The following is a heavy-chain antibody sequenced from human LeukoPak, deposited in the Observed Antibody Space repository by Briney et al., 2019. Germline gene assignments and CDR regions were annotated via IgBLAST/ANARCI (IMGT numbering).Heavy chain of an antibody. CDR1: GFTYSSYE. CDR2: ISSSGSTI. V-gene: IGHV3-48*03. CDR3: ARESREPKVVWFGEPNDYYYMDV. Sequence: GGSLRLSCAASGFTYSSYEMNWVRQAPGKGLEWVSYISSSGSTIYYADSVKGRFTISRDNAKNSLYLQMNSLRAEDTAVYYCARESREPKVVWFGEPNDYYYMDVWGKGTTVTVSS. D-gene: IGHD3-10*01. J-gene: IGHJ6*03.